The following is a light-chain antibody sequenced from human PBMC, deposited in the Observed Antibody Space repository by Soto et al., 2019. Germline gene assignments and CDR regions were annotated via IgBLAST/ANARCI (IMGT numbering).Light chain of an antibody. Sequence: EIVMTQSPATLSVSPGERATLSCRASQSVSSNLAWYQQKPGQAPRLLIYGASTRATGIPARFSGSGSGTEFTLTISSLQPDDFSTYYCQHYNTYSGTFGPGTTVDFK. J-gene: IGKJ3*01. CDR2: GAS. CDR3: QHYNTYSGT. V-gene: IGKV3-15*01. CDR1: QSVSSN.